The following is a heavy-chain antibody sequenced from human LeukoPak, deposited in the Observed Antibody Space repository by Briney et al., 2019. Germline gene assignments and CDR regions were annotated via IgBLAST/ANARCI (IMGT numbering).Heavy chain of an antibody. V-gene: IGHV3-33*08. D-gene: IGHD6-13*01. J-gene: IGHJ4*02. CDR2: IWYDGSNK. CDR1: GFTFSSYA. Sequence: GGSLRLSCAASGFTFSSYAMSWVRQAPGKGLEWVAVIWYDGSNKYYADSVKGRFTISRDNSKNTLYLQMNSLRAEDTAVYYCARDHSLRYSNSWYEDYWGQGTLVTVSS. CDR3: ARDHSLRYSNSWYEDY.